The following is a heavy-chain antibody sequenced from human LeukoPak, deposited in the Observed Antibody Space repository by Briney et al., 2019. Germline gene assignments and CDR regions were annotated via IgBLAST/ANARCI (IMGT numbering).Heavy chain of an antibody. CDR3: ARRMNYYDSSGYPPRSRAFDI. Sequence: SETLSLTCAVYGGSFSGYYWSWIRQPPGKGLEWIGEINHSGSTNYNPSLKSRVTISVDTSKNQFSLKLSSVTAADTAVYYCARRMNYYDSSGYPPRSRAFDIWGQGTVVTVSS. V-gene: IGHV4-34*01. CDR1: GGSFSGYY. D-gene: IGHD3-22*01. J-gene: IGHJ3*02. CDR2: INHSGST.